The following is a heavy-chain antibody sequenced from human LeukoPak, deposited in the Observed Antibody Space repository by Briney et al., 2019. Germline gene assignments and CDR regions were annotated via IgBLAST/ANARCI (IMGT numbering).Heavy chain of an antibody. CDR3: AKDGAAGNYYYYYMDV. Sequence: GGSLRLSCAASGFTSDDYAMHWVRQAPAKGREWVSGISWNSGSIGYPDSVKGRITISRDNAKNSLYLQMNSLRAEDTTLYYCAKDGAAGNYYYYYMDVWGKGTTVTVSS. CDR2: ISWNSGSI. V-gene: IGHV3-9*02. CDR1: GFTSDDYA. J-gene: IGHJ6*03. D-gene: IGHD6-13*01.